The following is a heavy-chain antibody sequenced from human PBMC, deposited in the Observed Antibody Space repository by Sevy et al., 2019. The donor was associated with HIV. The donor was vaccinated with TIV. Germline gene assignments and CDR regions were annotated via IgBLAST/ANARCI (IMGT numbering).Heavy chain of an antibody. V-gene: IGHV3-74*01. D-gene: IGHD2-2*01. J-gene: IGHJ3*02. CDR3: ARATYCSSTSCYYAFDI. CDR2: INSDGSST. Sequence: GGSLRLSCAASGFTFSSYWMHWVRQAPGKGLVWVSRINSDGSSTSYADSVKGRVTISRDNAKNTLYLQMNSLRAEDTAVYYCARATYCSSTSCYYAFDIWGQGTMVTVSS. CDR1: GFTFSSYW.